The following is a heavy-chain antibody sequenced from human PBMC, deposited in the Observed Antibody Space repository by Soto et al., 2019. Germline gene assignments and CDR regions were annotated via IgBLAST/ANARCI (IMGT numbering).Heavy chain of an antibody. D-gene: IGHD2-15*01. CDR2: ISGSGGST. CDR1: GFTFSSYA. Sequence: EVQLLESGGGLVQPGGSLRLSCAASGFTFSSYAMSWVRQAPGKGLEWVSAISGSGGSTYYADSVKGRFTISRDNSKNTLYLQMNSLRAEDTAVYYCAKDPLYCSGGSCYPSGGFDPWGQGTLVTVSS. V-gene: IGHV3-23*01. J-gene: IGHJ5*02. CDR3: AKDPLYCSGGSCYPSGGFDP.